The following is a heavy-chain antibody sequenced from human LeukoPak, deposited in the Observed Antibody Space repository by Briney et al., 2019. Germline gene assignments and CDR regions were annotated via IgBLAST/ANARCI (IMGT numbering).Heavy chain of an antibody. CDR2: ISGSGGST. D-gene: IGHD3-3*01. V-gene: IGHV3-23*01. J-gene: IGHJ4*02. CDR1: GFTFSSYA. CDR3: AKEYYDFWSGYPHDY. Sequence: PGGSLRLSCAASGFTFSSYAMSWVRQAPGKGLEWVSAISGSGGSTYYADSVKGRFTNSRDNSKNTLYLQMNSLRAEDTAVYYCAKEYYDFWSGYPHDYWGQGTLVTVSS.